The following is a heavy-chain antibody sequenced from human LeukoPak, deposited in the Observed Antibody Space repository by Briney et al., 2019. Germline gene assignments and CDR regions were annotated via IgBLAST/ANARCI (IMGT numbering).Heavy chain of an antibody. Sequence: SETLSLTCTVSGGSISSSSYYWGWIRQPPGKGLEWIGSIYYSGSTYYNPSLKSRVTISVDTSKNQFSLKLSSVTAADTAVYYCASCNLIYSYGSWFDPWGQGTLVTVSS. CDR2: IYYSGST. CDR1: GGSISSSSYY. V-gene: IGHV4-39*07. J-gene: IGHJ5*02. CDR3: ASCNLIYSYGSWFDP. D-gene: IGHD5-18*01.